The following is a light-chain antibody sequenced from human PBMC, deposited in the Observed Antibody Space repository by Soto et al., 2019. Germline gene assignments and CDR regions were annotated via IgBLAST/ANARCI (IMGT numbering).Light chain of an antibody. CDR1: QSIGSQY. J-gene: IGKJ1*01. CDR2: SAS. Sequence: ETVLTQSPGTLSLSPGERATLSCRASQSIGSQYLAWYQQKPGQPPRLLIYSASGRATGIPDRFSGSGSGTDFALTIISLEPEDFAVYYCQQYSSSRTFGQGTKVEI. V-gene: IGKV3-20*01. CDR3: QQYSSSRT.